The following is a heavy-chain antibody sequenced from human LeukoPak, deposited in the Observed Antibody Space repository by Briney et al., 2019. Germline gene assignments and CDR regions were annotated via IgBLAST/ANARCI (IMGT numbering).Heavy chain of an antibody. CDR3: AKDPYRGPRYYFDY. CDR1: GFTFSSYA. D-gene: IGHD5-18*01. CDR2: ISGSGGST. V-gene: IGHV3-23*01. J-gene: IGHJ4*02. Sequence: PGASLRLSCAASGFTFSSYAMSWVRQAPGKGLEWVSAISGSGGSTYYADSVKGRFTISRDNFKNTLYLQMNSLRAEDTAVYYCAKDPYRGPRYYFDYWGQGTLVTVSS.